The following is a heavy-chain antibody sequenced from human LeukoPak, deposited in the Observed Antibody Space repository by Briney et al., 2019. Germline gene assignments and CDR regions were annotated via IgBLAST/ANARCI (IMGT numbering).Heavy chain of an antibody. CDR2: ISGSGGST. V-gene: IGHV3-23*01. D-gene: IGHD3-3*01. CDR3: AKSYGGITIFGVVIIS. J-gene: IGHJ5*02. Sequence: GGSLRLSCAASGFTFSSYAVSWVRQAPGKGLEWVSAISGSGGSTYYADSVKGRFTISRDNSKNTLYLQMNSLRAEDTAVYYCAKSYGGITIFGVVIISWGQGTLVTVSS. CDR1: GFTFSSYA.